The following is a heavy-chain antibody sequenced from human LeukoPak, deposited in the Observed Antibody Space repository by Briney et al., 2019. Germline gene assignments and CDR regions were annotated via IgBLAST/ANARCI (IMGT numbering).Heavy chain of an antibody. Sequence: ASVKVSCKASGYTLTGYYMHWVRQAPGQGLEWMGWINPNSGGTNYAQKFQGRVTMTRDTSISTAYMELSRLRSDDTAVYYCARDPYSGSYYGYWGQGTLVTVSS. CDR1: GYTLTGYY. J-gene: IGHJ4*02. CDR2: INPNSGGT. CDR3: ARDPYSGSYYGY. D-gene: IGHD1-26*01. V-gene: IGHV1-2*02.